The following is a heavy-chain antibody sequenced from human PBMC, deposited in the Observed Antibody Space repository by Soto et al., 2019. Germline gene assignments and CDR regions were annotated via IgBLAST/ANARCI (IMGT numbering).Heavy chain of an antibody. CDR2: INPSSGST. D-gene: IGHD1-26*01. V-gene: IGHV1-46*02. CDR1: GYTFNSYN. Sequence: ASVKVSCKASGYTFNSYNMRWVRQAPGQGLEWMGVINPSSGSTNYAQKFQGRVIMTRDTSTNTVYMELSTLRSDDTAVYYCARIYSGSRLDYWGQGTLVTVSS. J-gene: IGHJ4*02. CDR3: ARIYSGSRLDY.